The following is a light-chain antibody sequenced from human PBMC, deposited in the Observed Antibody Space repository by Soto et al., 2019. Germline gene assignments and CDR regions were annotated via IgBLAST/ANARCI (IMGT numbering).Light chain of an antibody. CDR1: SSYVGGYTY. V-gene: IGLV2-11*01. Sequence: SLLTQPRSLSASPGQSVTISCPGTSSYVGGYTYVSWYQQHPGKAPKLMIYDVSKRPSGVLDRFSGSKSGNTASLTISGLQAEDEADYYCCSYAGSYTYVFGTGTKVTVL. CDR3: CSYAGSYTYV. J-gene: IGLJ1*01. CDR2: DVS.